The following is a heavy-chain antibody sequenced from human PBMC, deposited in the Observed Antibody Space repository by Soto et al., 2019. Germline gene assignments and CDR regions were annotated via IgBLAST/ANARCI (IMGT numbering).Heavy chain of an antibody. J-gene: IGHJ6*02. CDR3: ARDVYIPGDDYYYGFDV. V-gene: IGHV1-18*01. D-gene: IGHD3-10*01. CDR2: MSAYNGTT. Sequence: QVQLVQSAAEVKKPGASVKVSCKASGYTFTSYGMSWVRQAPGQGLEWMGWMSAYNGTTNNAQKLQGRVNVTTDTYTSKAYMELGSLRSDATAGYYGARDVYIPGDDYYYGFDVLGQGTPVTVSS. CDR1: GYTFTSYG.